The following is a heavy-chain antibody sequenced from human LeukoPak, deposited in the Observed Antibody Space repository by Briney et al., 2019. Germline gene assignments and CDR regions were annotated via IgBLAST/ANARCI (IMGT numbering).Heavy chain of an antibody. V-gene: IGHV1-2*06. CDR1: GYTFSGYY. J-gene: IGHJ4*02. Sequence: ASVKVSCKASGYTFSGYYMHWVRQAPGQGLESMGRINSNSGARNYAPKFQGRVTFSRDNSISTAYMELSSLRSDDTAIYYCARGRGGATTGFDHWGQGTLVTVS. CDR2: INSNSGAR. CDR3: ARGRGGATTGFDH. D-gene: IGHD1-26*01.